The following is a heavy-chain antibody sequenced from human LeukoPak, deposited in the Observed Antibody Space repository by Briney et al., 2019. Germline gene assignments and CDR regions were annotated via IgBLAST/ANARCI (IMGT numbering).Heavy chain of an antibody. CDR1: GYTFTGYY. Sequence: GASVKVSCKASGYTFTGYYMHWVRQAPGQGLEWMGWINPNSGGTNYAQKFQGRVTMTRDTSISTAYMELSRLRSDDTALYYCARVPKATPGHFDYWGQGTLVTVSS. J-gene: IGHJ4*02. CDR3: ARVPKATPGHFDY. CDR2: INPNSGGT. V-gene: IGHV1-2*02.